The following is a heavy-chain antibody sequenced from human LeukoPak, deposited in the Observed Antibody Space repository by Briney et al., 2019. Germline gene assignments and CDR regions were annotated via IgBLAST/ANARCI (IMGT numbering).Heavy chain of an antibody. CDR1: GYTFTSYD. J-gene: IGHJ4*02. CDR2: MNPNSGNT. V-gene: IGHV1-8*01. CDR3: ASETGSYYFDY. D-gene: IGHD1-26*01. Sequence: ASVKVSCKASGYTFTSYDINWVRQATGQGLEWMGWMNPNSGNTGYAQKFQGRVTMTRDTSTSTVYMELSSLRSEDTAVYYCASETGSYYFDYWGQGTLVTVSS.